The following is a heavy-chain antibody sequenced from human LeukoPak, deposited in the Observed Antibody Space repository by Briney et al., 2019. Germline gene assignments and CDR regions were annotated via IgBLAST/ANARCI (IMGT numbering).Heavy chain of an antibody. D-gene: IGHD5-12*01. CDR1: GVSISSFY. CDR2: ISYSGNT. J-gene: IGHJ4*02. CDR3: VRGGSGYDSFDY. V-gene: IGHV4-59*01. Sequence: SETLSLTCTVSGVSISSFYWSWIRQPPGKGLEWIGYISYSGNTNYNPSLKSRVTISLDTAKKQFSLKLNSVTAADTAVYYCVRGGSGYDSFDYWGQGTLVTVSS.